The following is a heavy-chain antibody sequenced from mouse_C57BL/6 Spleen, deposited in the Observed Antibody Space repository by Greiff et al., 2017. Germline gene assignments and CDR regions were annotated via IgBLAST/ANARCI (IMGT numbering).Heavy chain of an antibody. CDR3: ARNKGDGYFLYFDV. D-gene: IGHD2-3*01. CDR1: GFSLTSYG. V-gene: IGHV2-2*01. J-gene: IGHJ1*03. Sequence: VQLQESGPGLVQPSQSLSITCTVSGFSLTSYGVHWVRQSPGKGLEWLGVIWSGGSTDYNAAFISRLSISKDNSKSQVFFKMNSLQADDTAIYYCARNKGDGYFLYFDVWGTGTTVTVSS. CDR2: IWSGGST.